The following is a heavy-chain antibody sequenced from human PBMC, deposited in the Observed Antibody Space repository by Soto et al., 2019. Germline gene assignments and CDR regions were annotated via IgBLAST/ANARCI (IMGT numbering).Heavy chain of an antibody. CDR3: ARVGSSGWSPDY. CDR2: IFYSGST. D-gene: IGHD6-19*01. V-gene: IGHV4-59*11. J-gene: IGHJ4*02. CDR1: GGSIGGHY. Sequence: SETLSLTCTVSGGSIGGHYWIWIRQSPGKGLEWIGYIFYSGSTNYNPSLKGRVTLSVDTSKNQFSLRLSSVTAADTALYYCARVGSSGWSPDYWGQGTLVTVSS.